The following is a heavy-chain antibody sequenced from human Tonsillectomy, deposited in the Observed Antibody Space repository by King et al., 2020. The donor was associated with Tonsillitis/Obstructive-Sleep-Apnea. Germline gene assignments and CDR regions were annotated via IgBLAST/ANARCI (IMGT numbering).Heavy chain of an antibody. CDR1: GFTFSGYY. D-gene: IGHD1-26*01. CDR3: ARGEAPYYFDY. CDR2: ISSSTSTI. Sequence: LQLVQSGGGLVQPGGSLRLSCAASGFTFSGYYMNWVRQAPGKGLEWVSYISSSTSTIYYADSVKCRFTISRDNAKNSLYLQMISLRDEDTAVYYCARGEAPYYFDYWGQGTLVTVSS. J-gene: IGHJ4*02. V-gene: IGHV3-48*02.